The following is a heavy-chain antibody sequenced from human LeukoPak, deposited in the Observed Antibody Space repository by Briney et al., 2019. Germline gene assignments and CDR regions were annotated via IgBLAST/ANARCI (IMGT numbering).Heavy chain of an antibody. D-gene: IGHD4-17*01. Sequence: GGSLRLSCAASGFTFSSYSMNWVRQAPGKGLEWVSSISSSSSYIYYADSVKGRFTISRDNAKNSLYLQMNSLRAEDTAVYYCARDSSGDYDFDYWGQGTLVTVSS. V-gene: IGHV3-21*01. J-gene: IGHJ4*02. CDR2: ISSSSSYI. CDR1: GFTFSSYS. CDR3: ARDSSGDYDFDY.